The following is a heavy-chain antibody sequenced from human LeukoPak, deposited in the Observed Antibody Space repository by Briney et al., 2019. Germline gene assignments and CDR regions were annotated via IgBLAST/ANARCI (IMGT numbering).Heavy chain of an antibody. Sequence: SETLSLTCTVSGGSISSGGYYWSWIRQHPGKGLEWIGYIYYSGSTYYNPSPKSRVTISVDTSKNQFSLKLSSVTAADTAVYYCARDPLGDDSSGYGYYYYGMDVWGQGTTVTVSS. CDR2: IYYSGST. D-gene: IGHD3-22*01. CDR3: ARDPLGDDSSGYGYYYYGMDV. V-gene: IGHV4-31*03. J-gene: IGHJ6*02. CDR1: GGSISSGGYY.